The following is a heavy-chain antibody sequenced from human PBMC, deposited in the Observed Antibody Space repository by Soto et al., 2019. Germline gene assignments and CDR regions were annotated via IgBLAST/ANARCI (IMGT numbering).Heavy chain of an antibody. Sequence: QVQLVQSGAEVKKPGASVKVSCKGSDYTFTSYGISWVRQAPGQGLEWMGWISTYSGKTDYARKLQGRVTMTTDTSTSTAYMELRSLRFDDTAVYYCARAAETRYYGMDVWGQGTTVTASS. CDR2: ISTYSGKT. CDR3: ARAAETRYYGMDV. CDR1: DYTFTSYG. V-gene: IGHV1-18*04. J-gene: IGHJ6*02.